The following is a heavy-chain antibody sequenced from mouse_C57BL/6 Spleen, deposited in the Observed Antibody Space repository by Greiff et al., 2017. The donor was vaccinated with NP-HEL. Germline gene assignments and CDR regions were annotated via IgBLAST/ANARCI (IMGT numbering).Heavy chain of an antibody. D-gene: IGHD3-2*02. CDR1: GFTFSDYY. CDR2: INYDGSST. V-gene: IGHV5-16*01. Sequence: DVQLVESEGGLVQPGRSMKLSCTASGFTFSDYYMAWVRQVPEKGLEWVANINYDGSSTYYLDSLKSRFIISRDNAKNILYLQMSSLKSEDTATYYCAREGSGYFDYWGQGTTLTVSS. CDR3: AREGSGYFDY. J-gene: IGHJ2*01.